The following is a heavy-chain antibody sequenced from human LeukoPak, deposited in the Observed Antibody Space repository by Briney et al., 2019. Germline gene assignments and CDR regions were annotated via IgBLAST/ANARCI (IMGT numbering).Heavy chain of an antibody. J-gene: IGHJ4*02. V-gene: IGHV3-53*01. CDR3: ARAAYDSSGYYTPRFDY. Sequence: GGSLRLSCPPSAFTVSSNYMSCVRQAPGRGMGWVAFIYSGGSTYYADSAKGGFTISRDDSKNTLYLQMNSLRAEDTAVYYCARAAYDSSGYYTPRFDYWGQGTLVTVSS. CDR1: AFTVSSNY. CDR2: IYSGGST. D-gene: IGHD3-22*01.